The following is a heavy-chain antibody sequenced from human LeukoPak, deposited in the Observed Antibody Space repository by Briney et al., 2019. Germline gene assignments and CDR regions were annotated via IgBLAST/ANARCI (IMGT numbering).Heavy chain of an antibody. V-gene: IGHV3-11*01. CDR1: GFTFSDSY. CDR3: AKEGGDWGEGYFDY. CDR2: ICSSGGTI. Sequence: GGSLRLSCAASGFTFSDSYTSWIRQVPGKGLEWISYICSSGGTIYYADSVKGRFTISRDNAKNSLYLQMNSLRAEDTAVYYCAKEGGDWGEGYFDYWGQGTLVTVSS. J-gene: IGHJ4*02. D-gene: IGHD7-27*01.